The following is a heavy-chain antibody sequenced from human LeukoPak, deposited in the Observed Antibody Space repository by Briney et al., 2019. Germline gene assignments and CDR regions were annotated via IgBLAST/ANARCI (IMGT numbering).Heavy chain of an antibody. CDR3: AREAPAYGERYFVS. V-gene: IGHV3-74*01. CDR2: INHDGSDT. CDR1: GFTFKLYW. D-gene: IGHD2-21*01. J-gene: IGHJ4*02. Sequence: GGSLRLSCAASGFTFKLYWMHWVRQVPGRGPVWVSRINHDGSDTIYADSVRGRFTISRDDAKNTLYLQMNNLRAEDTALYYCAREAPAYGERYFVSWGQGTLVTVSS.